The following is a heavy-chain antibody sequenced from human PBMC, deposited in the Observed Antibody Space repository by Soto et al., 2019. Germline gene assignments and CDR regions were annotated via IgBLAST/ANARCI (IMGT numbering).Heavy chain of an antibody. CDR3: ARDQPGYSYGYGLGY. CDR2: ISSSSSYI. CDR1: GFTFSSYS. D-gene: IGHD5-18*01. V-gene: IGHV3-21*01. Sequence: GGSLRLSGAASGFTFSSYSMNWVRQAPGRGLEWVSSISSSSSYIYYADSVKGRFTISRDNAKNSLYLQMNSLRAEDTAVYYCARDQPGYSYGYGLGYWGQGTLVTVSS. J-gene: IGHJ4*02.